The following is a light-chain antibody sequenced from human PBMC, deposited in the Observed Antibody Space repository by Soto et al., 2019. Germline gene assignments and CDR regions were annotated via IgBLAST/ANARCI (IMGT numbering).Light chain of an antibody. CDR1: QSVNSN. J-gene: IGKJ4*01. Sequence: EIVMTQSPATLSVSPGERATLSCRASQSVNSNLAWYQHKPGQAPRPLIYGAFTRATGIPARFSGSGSGTEFTLTISSLQSEDFAVYYCQQFNKWPLTFGGGTKVEIK. CDR3: QQFNKWPLT. V-gene: IGKV3-15*01. CDR2: GAF.